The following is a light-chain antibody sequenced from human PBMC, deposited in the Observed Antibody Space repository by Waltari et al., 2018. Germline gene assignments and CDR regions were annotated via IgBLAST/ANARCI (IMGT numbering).Light chain of an antibody. J-gene: IGLJ3*02. CDR3: QTGGHGTWV. V-gene: IGLV4-69*01. CDR1: RWLSRNV. CDR2: VTSDGSH. Sequence: QLVLTQSPSASASLGASVKLTCTLSRWLSRNVIAWLQQQPEKGPRYLMKVTSDGSHSKGDEIPDRFSGSSSGAERYLTISSLQSEDEADYYCQTGGHGTWVFGGGTKLTVL.